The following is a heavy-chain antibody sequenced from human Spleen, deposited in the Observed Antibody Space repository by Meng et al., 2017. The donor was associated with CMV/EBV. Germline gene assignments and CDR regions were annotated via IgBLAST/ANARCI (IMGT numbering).Heavy chain of an antibody. V-gene: IGHV3-53*01. Sequence: GVLKISFAASGFTVSSNYMSWVRQAPGKGLEWVSVIYSSGSTTFYADSVKGRVTISRDNAKNSLHLQMNSRRAEDTAVYYCASTWDSQQMELNYWGQGTLVTVSS. CDR2: IYSSGSTT. CDR3: ASTWDSQQMELNY. J-gene: IGHJ4*02. CDR1: GFTVSSNY. D-gene: IGHD1-26*01.